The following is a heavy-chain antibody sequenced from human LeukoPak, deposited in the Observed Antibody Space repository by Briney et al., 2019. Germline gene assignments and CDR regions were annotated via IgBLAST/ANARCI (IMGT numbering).Heavy chain of an antibody. CDR1: GGSFSSYY. CDR3: ASSQYSSGDAFDI. J-gene: IGHJ3*02. Sequence: SETLSLTCAVYGGSFSSYYWSWIRQPPGKGLEWIGYIYYSGSTYYNPSLKSRVTISLDTSKNHFSLKLSSVTAADTAVYYCASSQYSSGDAFDIWGQGTMVTVSS. V-gene: IGHV4-59*08. CDR2: IYYSGST. D-gene: IGHD6-19*01.